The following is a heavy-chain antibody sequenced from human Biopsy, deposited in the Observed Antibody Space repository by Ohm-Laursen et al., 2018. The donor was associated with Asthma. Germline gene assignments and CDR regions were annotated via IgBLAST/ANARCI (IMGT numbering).Heavy chain of an antibody. J-gene: IGHJ4*02. V-gene: IGHV3-30*18. CDR1: GFTFSNYG. CDR3: AKDVFPGWELRRGPDY. CDR2: ISFDGSNK. Sequence: SLRLSCTASGFTFSNYGMHWVRQAPGKGLDWAAVISFDGSNKNYTDSVKGRFTISRDNSRNTLHLQMNSLRAEDTAVYYCAKDVFPGWELRRGPDYWGQGTLVTVPS. D-gene: IGHD1-26*01.